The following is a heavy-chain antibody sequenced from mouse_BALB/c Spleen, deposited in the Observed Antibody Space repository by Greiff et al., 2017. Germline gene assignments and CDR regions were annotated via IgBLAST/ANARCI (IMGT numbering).Heavy chain of an antibody. CDR3: ARLWSDY. Sequence: EVKLMESGGGLVKPGGSLKLSCAASGFTFSSYAMSWVRQTPEKRLEWVASISSGGSTYYPDSVKGRFTISRDNARNILYLQMSSLRSEDTAMYYCARLWSDYWGQGTTLTVSS. J-gene: IGHJ2*01. V-gene: IGHV5-6-5*01. CDR2: ISSGGST. CDR1: GFTFSSYA. D-gene: IGHD1-1*02.